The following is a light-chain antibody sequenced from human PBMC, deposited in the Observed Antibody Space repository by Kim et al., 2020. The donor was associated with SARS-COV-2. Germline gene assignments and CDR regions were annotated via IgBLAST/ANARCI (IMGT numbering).Light chain of an antibody. CDR1: QSVSSN. CDR3: QQYNNWPPYT. V-gene: IGKV3-15*01. Sequence: VSPGERATLSCRASQSVSSNLAWYQQKPGQAPRLLIFGASTRATGVPARFSGAGSGTEFILTITSLQSEDFAVYYCQQYNNWPPYTFGQGTKLEI. J-gene: IGKJ2*01. CDR2: GAS.